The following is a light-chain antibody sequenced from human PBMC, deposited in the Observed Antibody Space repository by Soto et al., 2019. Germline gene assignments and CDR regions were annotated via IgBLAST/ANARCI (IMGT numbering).Light chain of an antibody. CDR3: QQFGSSPLLT. J-gene: IGKJ4*01. Sequence: EIVLTQSPATLSLSPVERATLSCVASQSVSSNYLAWYQQRPGLAPRLLIYDASNRATGIPDRFSGSGSGTDFTLTISRLEPEDFAVYYCQQFGSSPLLTFGGGTKVDIK. CDR2: DAS. CDR1: QSVSSNY. V-gene: IGKV3D-20*01.